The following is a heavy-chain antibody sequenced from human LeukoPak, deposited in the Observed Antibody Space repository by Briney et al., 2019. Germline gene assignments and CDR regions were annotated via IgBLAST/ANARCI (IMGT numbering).Heavy chain of an antibody. CDR2: ISAYNGNT. CDR1: GYTFTSYG. CDR3: ARVDTSDYYYYYMDV. V-gene: IGHV1-18*01. J-gene: IGHJ6*03. Sequence: ASVKVSCKASGYTFTSYGISWVRQAPGQGLEWMGWISAYNGNTNYAQKLQGRVTMTTDTSTSTAYMELRSLRSDDTAVYYCARVDTSDYYYYYMDVWGKGTTVTVSS.